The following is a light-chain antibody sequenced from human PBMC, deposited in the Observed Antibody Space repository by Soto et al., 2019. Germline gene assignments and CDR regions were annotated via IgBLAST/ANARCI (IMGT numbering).Light chain of an antibody. CDR1: QSLLHGNGYNY. CDR2: LGS. V-gene: IGKV2-28*01. Sequence: DIVMSQSPLSLPVTPGEPASISCRSSQSLLHGNGYNYLDWYMQKPGQSPQLLIYLGSNRASGVPDRFRGSGSGTDFTLKNSRVDAEDIGVYYCMQALQTPRTFGQGTKVEIK. J-gene: IGKJ1*01. CDR3: MQALQTPRT.